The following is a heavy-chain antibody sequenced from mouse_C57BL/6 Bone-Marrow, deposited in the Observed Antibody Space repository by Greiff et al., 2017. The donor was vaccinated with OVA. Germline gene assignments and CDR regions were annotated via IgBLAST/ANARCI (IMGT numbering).Heavy chain of an antibody. CDR3: ARGGYDYPFAY. D-gene: IGHD2-4*01. CDR2: IYPGSGNT. CDR1: GYTFTDYY. J-gene: IGHJ3*01. V-gene: IGHV1-76*01. Sequence: VQLVESGAELVRPGASVKLSCKASGYTFTDYYINWVKQRPGQGLEWIARIYPGSGNTYYNEKFKGKATLTAEKSSSTAYMQLSSLTSEDSAVYFCARGGYDYPFAYWGQGTLVTVSA.